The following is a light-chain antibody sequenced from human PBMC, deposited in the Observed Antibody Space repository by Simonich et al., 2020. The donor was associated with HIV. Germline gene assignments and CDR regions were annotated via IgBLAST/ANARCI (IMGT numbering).Light chain of an antibody. V-gene: IGKV4-1*01. CDR2: WAS. CDR1: QSVLYSSSNKHD. Sequence: DIVMTQSPDSLAVSLGERATINCKSSQSVLYSSSNKHDLAWYQQKPGQPPKLLIYWASTRESGVPDRFSGSGSGTVFTLTISSLQAEDVAVYYCQQYYSIPYTFGQGTKLEIK. J-gene: IGKJ2*01. CDR3: QQYYSIPYT.